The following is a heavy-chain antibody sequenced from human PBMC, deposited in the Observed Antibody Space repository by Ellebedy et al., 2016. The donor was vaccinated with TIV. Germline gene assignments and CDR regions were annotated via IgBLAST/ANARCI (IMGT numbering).Heavy chain of an antibody. V-gene: IGHV4-34*01. CDR3: ARGKVAARPLYY. D-gene: IGHD6-6*01. CDR2: INHSGST. CDR1: GGSFSGYY. J-gene: IGHJ4*02. Sequence: SETLSLXXAVYGGSFSGYYWSWIRQPPGKGLEWIGEINHSGSTNYNPSLKSRVTISVDTSKNQFSLKLSSVTAVDTAVYYCARGKVAARPLYYWGQGTLVTVSS.